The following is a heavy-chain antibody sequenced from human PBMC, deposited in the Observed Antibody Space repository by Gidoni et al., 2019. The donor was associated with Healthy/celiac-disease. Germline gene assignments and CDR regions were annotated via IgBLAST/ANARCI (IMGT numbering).Heavy chain of an antibody. CDR1: GGSISSYY. CDR2: IYYSGST. J-gene: IGHJ5*02. CDR3: ARNLRGGCSSTSCFAWFDP. V-gene: IGHV4-59*08. Sequence: QVQLQESGPGLVKPSETLSLTCTVSGGSISSYYWSWIRQPPGKGLEWIGYIYYSGSTNYNPSLKSRVTISVDTSKNQFSLKLSSVTAADTAVYYCARNLRGGCSSTSCFAWFDPWGQGTLVTVSS. D-gene: IGHD2-2*01.